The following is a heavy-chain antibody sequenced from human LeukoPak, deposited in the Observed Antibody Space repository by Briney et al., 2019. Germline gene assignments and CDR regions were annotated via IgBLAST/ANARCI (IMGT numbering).Heavy chain of an antibody. V-gene: IGHV3-53*01. CDR3: ARASFYYDARALDP. J-gene: IGHJ5*02. Sequence: GGSLRLSXAASGFTVSSNYMNWVRQAPGKGPEWVSVIYGGGNTYYADSVKGRFTISGDNSKNTVFLQMNSLRAEDTAVYYCARASFYYDARALDPWGQGALVTVSS. CDR2: IYGGGNT. D-gene: IGHD3-22*01. CDR1: GFTVSSNY.